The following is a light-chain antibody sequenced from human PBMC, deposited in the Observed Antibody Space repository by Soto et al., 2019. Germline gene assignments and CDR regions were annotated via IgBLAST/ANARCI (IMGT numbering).Light chain of an antibody. CDR2: DAS. Sequence: EIVLTQSPATLSLSPGERATLSGRATQSVSSYLAWYQQKPGQAPRLLIYDASNRATGIPDRFSGSGSGTDFTLNISSLEPEDFAVYYCQQRSNWPPITFGQGTRLEIK. CDR3: QQRSNWPPIT. CDR1: QSVSSY. V-gene: IGKV3-11*01. J-gene: IGKJ5*01.